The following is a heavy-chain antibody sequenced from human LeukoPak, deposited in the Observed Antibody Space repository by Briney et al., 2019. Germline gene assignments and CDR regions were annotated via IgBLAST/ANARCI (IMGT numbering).Heavy chain of an antibody. Sequence: ETLSLTCTVSGGSISSGGYYWSWIRQAPGKGLEWVSSISSSSSYIYYADSVKGRFTISRDNAKNSLYLQMNSLRAEDTAVYYCARDADSSSWFDYWGQGTLVTVSS. D-gene: IGHD6-13*01. CDR2: ISSSSSYI. CDR1: GGSISSGGYY. J-gene: IGHJ4*02. V-gene: IGHV3-21*01. CDR3: ARDADSSSWFDY.